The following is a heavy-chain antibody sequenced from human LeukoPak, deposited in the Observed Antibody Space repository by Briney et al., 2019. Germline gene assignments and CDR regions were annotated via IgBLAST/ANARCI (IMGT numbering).Heavy chain of an antibody. CDR3: ATEALDDSDSYFEY. CDR2: INTNTGNP. D-gene: IGHD3-10*01. Sequence: ASVKVSCKASGYTFTSYAMNWVRQAPGQGLEWMGWINTNTGNPTYAQGFTGRFVFSLDTSVSTAYLQISSLKAEDTAVYYCATEALDDSDSYFEYWGQGTLVTVSS. J-gene: IGHJ4*02. CDR1: GYTFTSYA. V-gene: IGHV7-4-1*02.